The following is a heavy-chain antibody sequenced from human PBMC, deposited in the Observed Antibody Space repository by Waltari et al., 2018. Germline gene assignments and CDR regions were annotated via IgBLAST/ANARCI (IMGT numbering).Heavy chain of an antibody. CDR1: GFSLSTSGVG. D-gene: IGHD6-19*01. CDR2: IYWNDDK. V-gene: IGHV2-5*01. Sequence: QITLKESGPTLVKPTQTLTLTCTFSGFSLSTSGVGVGWIRQPPGKALEWLALIYWNDDKRYSPSLKSRLTITNDTSKNQVVLTMTNMDPVDTATYYCAHRANGVAGTRENWFDPWGQGTLVTVSS. CDR3: AHRANGVAGTRENWFDP. J-gene: IGHJ5*02.